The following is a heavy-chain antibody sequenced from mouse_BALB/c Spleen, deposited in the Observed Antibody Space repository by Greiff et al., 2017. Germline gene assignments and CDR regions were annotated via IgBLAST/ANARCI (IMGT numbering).Heavy chain of an antibody. J-gene: IGHJ4*01. Sequence: EVKLVESGGGLVQPGGSLRLSCATSGFTFTDYYMSWVRQPPGKALEWLGFIRNKANSYTTEYSASVKGRFTSSRDNSQSILDLQMNTLRAEDSATYYCARLDYWGQGTSVTVSA. CDR3: ARLDY. V-gene: IGHV7-3*02. CDR2: IRNKANSYTT. CDR1: GFTFTDYY.